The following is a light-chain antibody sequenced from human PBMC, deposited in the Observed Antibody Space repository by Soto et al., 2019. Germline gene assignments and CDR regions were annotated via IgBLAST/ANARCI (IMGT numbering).Light chain of an antibody. CDR3: QSYDSSLTAVV. V-gene: IGLV1-40*01. CDR2: DNN. J-gene: IGLJ2*01. Sequence: QSVLTQPPSVSGAPGQRVTISCTGTSSNIGPGYDVHWYQHLPGTAPKLLIYDNNNRPSGVSDRFFGSRSGTSASLAITGLQAEDEADYYCQSYDSSLTAVVFGGGTKLTVL. CDR1: SSNIGPGYD.